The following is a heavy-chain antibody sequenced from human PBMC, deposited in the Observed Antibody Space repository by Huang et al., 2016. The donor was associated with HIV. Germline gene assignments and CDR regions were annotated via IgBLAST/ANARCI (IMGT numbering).Heavy chain of an antibody. V-gene: IGHV4-39*01. J-gene: IGHJ4*02. CDR3: ARLPGSITMIRGVITDPY. Sequence: QLQLQESGPGLVKPSETLSLTCTVSGGSIRSDNYYWGWIRQPPGKGLEWIGSIYYSGSTYYNPSLKSRVTITGDTSKNQCSLKMRSVTAADTAVYYCARLPGSITMIRGVITDPYWGQGTLVTVSS. CDR1: GGSIRSDNYY. CDR2: IYYSGST. D-gene: IGHD3-10*01.